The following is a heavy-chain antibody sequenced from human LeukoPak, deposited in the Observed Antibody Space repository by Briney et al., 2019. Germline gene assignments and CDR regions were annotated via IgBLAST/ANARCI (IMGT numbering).Heavy chain of an antibody. J-gene: IGHJ4*02. V-gene: IGHV4-34*01. D-gene: IGHD3-10*01. Sequence: SETLSLTCAVYGESFSGYYWTWIRQPPGKGLEWIGEINHSGSTNYNPSLKSRVTISVDKSKNQFSLKLSSVTAADTAVYYCAREGPYGSDLRCFDYWGQGTLVTVSS. CDR1: GESFSGYY. CDR3: AREGPYGSDLRCFDY. CDR2: INHSGST.